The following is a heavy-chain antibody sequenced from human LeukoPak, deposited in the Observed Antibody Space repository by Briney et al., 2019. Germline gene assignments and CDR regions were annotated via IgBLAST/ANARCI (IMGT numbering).Heavy chain of an antibody. Sequence: PSETLSLTCNVSGDSIISNNFYWAWIRQPPGKGLEWIGRIYTSGSTNYNPSLKSRVTMSVDTSKNQFSLKLSSVTAADTAVYYCARSDYDFRKNWFDPWGQGTLVTVSS. V-gene: IGHV4-61*05. J-gene: IGHJ5*02. CDR3: ARSDYDFRKNWFDP. CDR2: IYTSGST. CDR1: GDSIISNNFY. D-gene: IGHD3-3*01.